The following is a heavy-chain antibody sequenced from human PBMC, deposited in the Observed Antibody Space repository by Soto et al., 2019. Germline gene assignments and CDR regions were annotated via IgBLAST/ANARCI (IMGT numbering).Heavy chain of an antibody. CDR2: IFHSGST. CDR1: GGSIRSNNW. V-gene: IGHV4-4*02. J-gene: IGHJ4*02. CDR3: ARVYSGSYSDY. D-gene: IGHD1-26*01. Sequence: QVQLQESGPGLVKPSGTVSLTCAVSGGSIRSNNWWSWVRQPPGKGLEWIGEIFHSGSTYYNPSLKTRVTISVDKSKNQFSLKLSSVTAADTAVYYCARVYSGSYSDYWGQGTLVTVSS.